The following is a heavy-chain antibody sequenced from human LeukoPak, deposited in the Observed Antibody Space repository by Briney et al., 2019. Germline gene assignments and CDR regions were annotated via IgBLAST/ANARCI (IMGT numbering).Heavy chain of an antibody. CDR2: IYHSGST. CDR3: AREGTTVTTSTHYYGMDV. J-gene: IGHJ6*02. V-gene: IGHV4-59*01. D-gene: IGHD4-17*01. CDR1: GGSISSYY. Sequence: SETLSLTCTVSGGSISSYYWSWIRQPPGKGLEWIGYIYHSGSTNYNPSLKSRVTISVDTSKNQFSLKLSSVTAADTAVYYCAREGTTVTTSTHYYGMDVWGQGTTVTVSS.